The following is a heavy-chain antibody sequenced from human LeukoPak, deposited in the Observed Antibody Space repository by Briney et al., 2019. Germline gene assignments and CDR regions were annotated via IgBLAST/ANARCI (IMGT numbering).Heavy chain of an antibody. Sequence: HAGGSLRLSCAASGFTFSSYSMNWVRQAPGKGLEWVSYISSSSSTIYYADSVKGRFTISRDNAKNSLYLKMNSLRAEDAAVYYCAREGDYDFWTSSGAFDIWGQGTMVTVSS. CDR1: GFTFSSYS. V-gene: IGHV3-48*04. CDR3: AREGDYDFWTSSGAFDI. J-gene: IGHJ3*02. D-gene: IGHD3-3*01. CDR2: ISSSSSTI.